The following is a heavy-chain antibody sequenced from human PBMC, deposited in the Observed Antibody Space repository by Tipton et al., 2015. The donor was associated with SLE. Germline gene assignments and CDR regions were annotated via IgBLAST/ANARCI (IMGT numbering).Heavy chain of an antibody. CDR2: ISSSGTFI. CDR1: GFTFSTHS. Sequence: SLRLSCAASGFTFSTHSMNWVRQAPGKGLECVSAISSSGTFIYYTDSVKGRFTVSRDNAQNSLYLQMNSLRAEDTAAYYCAREGDCIGGTCSYPGASWGQGTLVTVSS. J-gene: IGHJ4*02. V-gene: IGHV3-21*03. CDR3: AREGDCIGGTCSYPGAS. D-gene: IGHD2-15*01.